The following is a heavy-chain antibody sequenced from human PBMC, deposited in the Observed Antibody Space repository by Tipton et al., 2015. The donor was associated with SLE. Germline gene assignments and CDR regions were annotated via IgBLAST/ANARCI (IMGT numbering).Heavy chain of an antibody. D-gene: IGHD2-2*01. CDR3: ARSTDQNWFDP. Sequence: GLVKPSETLSLICTVSGDSISANSYHWGWVRQPPGKGLEWIGNVYYSGSTYYSASLESRVTISLDTSKNQFSLKLNSVTAADPAVYYCARSTDQNWFDPWGQGTLVTVSS. J-gene: IGHJ5*02. V-gene: IGHV4-39*07. CDR1: GDSISANSYH. CDR2: VYYSGST.